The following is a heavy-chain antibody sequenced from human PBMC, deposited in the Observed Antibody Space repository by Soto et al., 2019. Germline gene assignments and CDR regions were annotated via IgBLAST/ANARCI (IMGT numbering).Heavy chain of an antibody. CDR3: ARGKKGSRQLWSSYYYYGMDV. D-gene: IGHD5-18*01. CDR2: IIPIFGTA. J-gene: IGHJ6*02. V-gene: IGHV1-69*13. Sequence: ASVKVSCKASRGTFSSYAISWVRQAPGQGXEWMGGIIPIFGTANYAQKFQGRVTITADESTSTAYMELSSLRSEDTAVYYCARGKKGSRQLWSSYYYYGMDVWGQGTTVTVSS. CDR1: RGTFSSYA.